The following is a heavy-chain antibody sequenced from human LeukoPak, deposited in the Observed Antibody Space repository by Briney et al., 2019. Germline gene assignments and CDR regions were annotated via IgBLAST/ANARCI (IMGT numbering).Heavy chain of an antibody. V-gene: IGHV1-69*04. D-gene: IGHD4-17*01. J-gene: IGHJ4*02. CDR1: GGTFSSYA. Sequence: SVKVSCKASGGTFSSYAISWVRQAPGQGLEWMGRIIPILGIANYAQKFQGRVTITADKSTSTAYMELSSLRSEDTAVYYCAGKADGYYFDYWGQGTLVTVSS. CDR2: IIPILGIA. CDR3: AGKADGYYFDY.